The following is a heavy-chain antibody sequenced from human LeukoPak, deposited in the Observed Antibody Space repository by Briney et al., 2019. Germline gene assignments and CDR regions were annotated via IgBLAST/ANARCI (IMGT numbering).Heavy chain of an antibody. Sequence: KAGGSLRLSCAGSGFSFSRDSMNWVRQAPGKGLEWVSSISSSSSYIYYADSVKGRFTISRDNAKNSLYLQMNSLRAEDTAVYYCARVVQLWFGDDAGYFDYWGQGTLVTVSS. D-gene: IGHD5-18*01. CDR3: ARVVQLWFGDDAGYFDY. V-gene: IGHV3-21*01. CDR2: ISSSSSYI. J-gene: IGHJ4*02. CDR1: GFSFSRDS.